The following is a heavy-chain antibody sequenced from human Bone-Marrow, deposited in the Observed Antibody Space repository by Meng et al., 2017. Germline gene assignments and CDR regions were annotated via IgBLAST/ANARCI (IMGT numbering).Heavy chain of an antibody. J-gene: IGHJ3*02. V-gene: IGHV3-20*04. CDR1: GFTFDDYG. D-gene: IGHD1-26*01. Sequence: GGSLRLSCAASGFTFDDYGMGWVRQVPGKGLEWVSGISWNGGKIGYADSVKGRFTISRDNAKNKNSLYLQMNSLRAEDTAVYYCARVLEWKLRLNVFDIWGQGTMVTVSS. CDR3: ARVLEWKLRLNVFDI. CDR2: ISWNGGKI.